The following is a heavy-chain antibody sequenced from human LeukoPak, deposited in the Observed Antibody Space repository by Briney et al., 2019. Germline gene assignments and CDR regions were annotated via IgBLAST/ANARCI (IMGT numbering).Heavy chain of an antibody. CDR1: GFTFSYYA. J-gene: IGHJ3*02. D-gene: IGHD1-1*01. CDR3: ARVRTGAFDI. CDR2: ISTRSTYI. V-gene: IGHV3-21*01. Sequence: GGSLRLSCAASGFTFSYYAMNWVRQAPGKGLEWVSSISTRSTYIYYADSLKGRFTISRDNAKNSLYLQMNSLRAEDTAVYYCARVRTGAFDIWGQGTMVTVSS.